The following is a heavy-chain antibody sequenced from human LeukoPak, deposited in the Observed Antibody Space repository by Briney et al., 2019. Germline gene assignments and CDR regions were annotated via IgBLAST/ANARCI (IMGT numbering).Heavy chain of an antibody. CDR3: ARDASRYDYVWGSYHEY. Sequence: GGSLRLSCAASGFTVSSNYMSWVRQAPGKGLEWVSVIYSGGSTYYADSVKGRFTISRDNSKNTLYLQMNSLRAEDTAVYYCARDASRYDYVWGSYHEYWGQGTLVTVSS. CDR1: GFTVSSNY. V-gene: IGHV3-66*01. D-gene: IGHD3-16*02. CDR2: IYSGGST. J-gene: IGHJ4*02.